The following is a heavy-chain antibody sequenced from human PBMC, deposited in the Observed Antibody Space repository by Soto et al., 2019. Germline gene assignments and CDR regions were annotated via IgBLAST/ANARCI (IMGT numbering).Heavy chain of an antibody. CDR3: ARLDFGDSGY. J-gene: IGHJ4*02. Sequence: SETLSLTCTVSGGSTSTYYCSWFRQPPGKGLEWIGHIYNGANTKYNPSLESRVTISRDTSRNQFSLNLNSVTAADTAVYYCARLDFGDSGYWGQGTLVTVSS. D-gene: IGHD4-17*01. CDR1: GGSTSTYY. V-gene: IGHV4-59*01. CDR2: IYNGANT.